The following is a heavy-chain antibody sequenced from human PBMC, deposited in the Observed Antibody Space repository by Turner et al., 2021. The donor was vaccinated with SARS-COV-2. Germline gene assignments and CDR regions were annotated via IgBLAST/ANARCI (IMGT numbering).Heavy chain of an antibody. CDR3: ARGTYYYDSSVYSGTNWFDP. V-gene: IGHV3-21*01. Sequence: EVQLVESGGGLVKPGGSLRLSGAASGFTFSHFTMNWVRQAPVKGLEWVSSISSSSSYIYYADSVKGRFTISRDNAKNSLYLQMNSLRAEDTAVYYCARGTYYYDSSVYSGTNWFDPWGQGTLVTVSS. CDR2: ISSSSSYI. J-gene: IGHJ5*02. D-gene: IGHD3-22*01. CDR1: GFTFSHFT.